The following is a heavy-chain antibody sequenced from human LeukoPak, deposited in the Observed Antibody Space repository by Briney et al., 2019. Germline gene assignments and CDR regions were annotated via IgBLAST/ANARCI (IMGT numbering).Heavy chain of an antibody. V-gene: IGHV4-34*01. CDR3: ARVKRAWIQLWLHPSGWFDP. D-gene: IGHD5-18*01. Sequence: SETLSLTCAVYGGSFSGYYWSWIRQPPGKGLEWIGEINHSGSTNYNPSLKSRVTISVDTSKNQFSLKLSSVTAADTAVYYCARVKRAWIQLWLHPSGWFDPWGQGTLVTVSS. CDR1: GGSFSGYY. CDR2: INHSGST. J-gene: IGHJ5*02.